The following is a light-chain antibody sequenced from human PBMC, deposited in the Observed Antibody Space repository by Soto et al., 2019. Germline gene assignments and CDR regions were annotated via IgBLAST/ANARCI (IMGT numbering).Light chain of an antibody. CDR3: QHYNSYGT. CDR2: AAS. Sequence: EILLTQSPATLSLSPGDSATLSCRASQRVSRNVAWYQQKPGQAPRLLISAASTGAAGVPARFNAAGSGTVFTLTISSLQPDDFATYYCQHYNSYGTFGQGTKVDIK. V-gene: IGKV3D-15*01. CDR1: QRVSRN. J-gene: IGKJ1*01.